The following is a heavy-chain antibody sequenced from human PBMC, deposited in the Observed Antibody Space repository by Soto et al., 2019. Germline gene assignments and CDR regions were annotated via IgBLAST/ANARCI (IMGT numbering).Heavy chain of an antibody. D-gene: IGHD3-22*01. CDR2: IIPIFGTA. CDR3: ARAINPFDSSQKNWFDP. V-gene: IGHV1-69*13. J-gene: IGHJ5*02. CDR1: GGTFSSYP. Sequence: SVKVSCKASGGTFSSYPISWVLQAPGQGLEWMGGIIPIFGTANYAQKFQGRVTITADESTSTAYMELSSLRSEDTAVYYCARAINPFDSSQKNWFDPWGQGTLVTVSS.